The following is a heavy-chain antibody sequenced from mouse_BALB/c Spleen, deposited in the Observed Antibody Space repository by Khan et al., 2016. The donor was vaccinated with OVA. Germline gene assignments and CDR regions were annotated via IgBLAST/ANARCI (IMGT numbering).Heavy chain of an antibody. CDR2: ISSGGTYT. D-gene: IGHD2-2*01. CDR3: ARHEGYDGYGQEEN. CDR1: GFSFSRYS. Sequence: EVELVESGGDLVRPGGSLKLSCAASGFSFSRYSMSWVRRPPEKRLEWVATISSGGTYTYYSDSVKGRFTISRDNANNNLFLQMSSLRSEDTAIYYSARHEGYDGYGQEENWGQGTSVTVSS. V-gene: IGHV5-9-3*01. J-gene: IGHJ4*01.